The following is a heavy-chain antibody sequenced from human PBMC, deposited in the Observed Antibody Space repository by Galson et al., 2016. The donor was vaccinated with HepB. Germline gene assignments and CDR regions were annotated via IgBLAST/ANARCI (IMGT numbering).Heavy chain of an antibody. CDR1: GGTLSSYP. J-gene: IGHJ5*02. CDR3: ARAGDYGDDNCWNP. Sequence: SVKVSCKASGGTLSSYPISWVRQAPGQGLEWMGGIIPIISTTNSAQKFQDRMTVTAEISTSTVNMELSGHKSEDTAIYYCARAGDYGDDNCWNPWGQGTLVIVSS. CDR2: IIPIISTT. D-gene: IGHD4-17*01. V-gene: IGHV1-69*06.